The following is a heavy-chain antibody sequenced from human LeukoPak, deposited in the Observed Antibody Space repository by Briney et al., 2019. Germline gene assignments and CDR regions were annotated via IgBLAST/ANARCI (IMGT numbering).Heavy chain of an antibody. D-gene: IGHD6-19*01. CDR1: GGTSSSYA. J-gene: IGHJ6*02. CDR3: TDSSGGYYGMDV. V-gene: IGHV1-69*04. Sequence: ASVKVSCKASGGTSSSYAISWVRQAPGQGLEWMGRIIPILGIANYAQKFQGRVTITADKSTSTAYMELSSLRSEDTAVYYCTDSSGGYYGMDVWGQGTTVTVSS. CDR2: IIPILGIA.